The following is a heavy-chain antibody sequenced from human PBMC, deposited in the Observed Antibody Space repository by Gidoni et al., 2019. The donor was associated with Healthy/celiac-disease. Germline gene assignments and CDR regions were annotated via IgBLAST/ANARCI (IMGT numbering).Heavy chain of an antibody. J-gene: IGHJ5*02. Sequence: QVQLVQSGAEVKKPGASVKVSCKASGYTFTSYAMHWVRQAPGQRLEWMGWINAGNGNTKYSQKFQGRVTITRDTSASTAYMELSSLRSEDTVVYYCARGPRWVPAAPPAYNWFDPWGQGTLVTVSS. D-gene: IGHD2-2*01. CDR1: GYTFTSYA. CDR3: ARGPRWVPAAPPAYNWFDP. CDR2: INAGNGNT. V-gene: IGHV1-3*01.